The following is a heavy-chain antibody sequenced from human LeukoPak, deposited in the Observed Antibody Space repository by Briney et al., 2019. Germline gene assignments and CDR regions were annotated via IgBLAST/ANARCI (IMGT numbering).Heavy chain of an antibody. Sequence: GASVKVSCKASGYTFTSYDINWVRQATGQGLEWMGWMNSNSGNTGYAQKFQGRVTMTRNTSISTAYMELSSLRSEDTAVYYCASARDASHYYGSGSYYALDYWGQGTLVTVSS. D-gene: IGHD3-10*01. CDR1: GYTFTSYD. CDR3: ASARDASHYYGSGSYYALDY. J-gene: IGHJ4*02. CDR2: MNSNSGNT. V-gene: IGHV1-8*01.